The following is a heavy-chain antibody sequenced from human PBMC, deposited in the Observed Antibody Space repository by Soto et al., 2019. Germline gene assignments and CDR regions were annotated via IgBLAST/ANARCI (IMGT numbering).Heavy chain of an antibody. CDR3: ARCPMDCFDY. CDR1: GGSISSSSYY. J-gene: IGHJ4*02. D-gene: IGHD2-21*02. CDR2: IYYSGST. V-gene: IGHV4-39*01. Sequence: SETLSLTCTVSGGSISSSSYYWGWIRQPPGKGLEWIGSIYYSGSTYYNPSLKSRVTISVDTSKNQFSLKLSSVTAADTAVYYCARCPMDCFDYWGQGTLVTVSS.